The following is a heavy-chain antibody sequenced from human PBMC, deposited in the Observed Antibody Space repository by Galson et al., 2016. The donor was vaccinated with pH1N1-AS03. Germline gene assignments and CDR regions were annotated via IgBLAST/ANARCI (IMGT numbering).Heavy chain of an antibody. CDR2: IYPGGSDT. J-gene: IGHJ4*02. V-gene: IGHV5-51*03. Sequence: QSGAEVKKPGESLKISCKGSGDSFNTYWIGWVRQMPGKGLEWMGIIYPGGSDTRYSPSFQGHVTISADASISTAYLQWSSLKASDTAIYYCARRGHCTGISCYDLDSWGQGTMVTVSS. CDR3: ARRGHCTGISCYDLDS. D-gene: IGHD2-2*01. CDR1: GDSFNTYW.